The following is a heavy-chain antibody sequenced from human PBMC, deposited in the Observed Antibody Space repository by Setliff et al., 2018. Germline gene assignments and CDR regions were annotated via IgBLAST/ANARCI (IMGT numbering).Heavy chain of an antibody. D-gene: IGHD6-19*01. V-gene: IGHV4-4*07. CDR2: IYTGGST. J-gene: IGHJ6*03. CDR1: GRPISSYY. Sequence: PSVTLSLTCTVSGRPISSYYWSWIRQPAGKGLEWIRHIYTGGSTNYNPSLKSRVTMSIDTSKNQFSLKLNSVTAADMAVYYCAREQWLDPPGYYYMDVWAKGTTVTVSS. CDR3: AREQWLDPPGYYYMDV.